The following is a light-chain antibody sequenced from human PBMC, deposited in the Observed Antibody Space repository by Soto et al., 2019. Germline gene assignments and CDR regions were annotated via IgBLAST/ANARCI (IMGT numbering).Light chain of an antibody. CDR3: QQRSNWPPIT. V-gene: IGKV3D-20*02. CDR2: DAS. CDR1: QRVSSSY. J-gene: IGKJ5*01. Sequence: DIVLTQSPGTLSLSAGERATLSCRASQRVSSSYLAWYQQKPGQAPRLLIYDASNRATGIPARFSGSGSGTDFTLTISSLEPEDFAVYYCQQRSNWPPITFGQGTRLEIK.